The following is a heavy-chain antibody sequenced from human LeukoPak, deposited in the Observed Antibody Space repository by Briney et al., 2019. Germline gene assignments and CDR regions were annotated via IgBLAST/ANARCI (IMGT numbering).Heavy chain of an antibody. CDR3: AKVPLLDSSGWYEDY. D-gene: IGHD6-19*01. CDR1: GFTFSSYA. V-gene: IGHV3-23*01. J-gene: IGHJ4*02. CDR2: IIGSGGST. Sequence: GGSLRLSCAASGFTFSSYAMSWVRQAPGKGLEWVSAIIGSGGSTYYADSVKGRFTISRDNSKNTLYLQMNSLRAEDTAVYYCAKVPLLDSSGWYEDYWGQGNLVTVSS.